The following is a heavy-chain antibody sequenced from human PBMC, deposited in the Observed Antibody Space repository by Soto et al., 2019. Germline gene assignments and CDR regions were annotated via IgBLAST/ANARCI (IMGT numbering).Heavy chain of an antibody. CDR3: ARDFAPKGPKGTTAGYYYGMDV. Sequence: SETLSLTCTVSGGSISSGDYYWSWIRQPPGKGLEWIGYIYYSGSTYYNPSLKSRVTISVDTSKNQFSLKLSSVTAADTAVYYCARDFAPKGPKGTTAGYYYGMDVWGQGTTVTVSS. D-gene: IGHD6-13*01. J-gene: IGHJ6*02. V-gene: IGHV4-30-4*01. CDR1: GGSISSGDYY. CDR2: IYYSGST.